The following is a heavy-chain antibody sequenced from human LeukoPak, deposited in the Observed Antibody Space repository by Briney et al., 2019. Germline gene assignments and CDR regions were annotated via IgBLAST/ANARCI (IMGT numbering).Heavy chain of an antibody. Sequence: PGGSLRLSCAASGFTVSSSYMNWVRQAPGKGLEWVSAISGSGGSTYYADSVKGRFTISRDNSKNTLYLQMNSLRTEDTAVYYCAKAYYYDSSAPIDYWGQGTLVTVSS. CDR3: AKAYYYDSSAPIDY. J-gene: IGHJ4*02. D-gene: IGHD3-22*01. CDR1: GFTVSSSY. CDR2: ISGSGGST. V-gene: IGHV3-23*01.